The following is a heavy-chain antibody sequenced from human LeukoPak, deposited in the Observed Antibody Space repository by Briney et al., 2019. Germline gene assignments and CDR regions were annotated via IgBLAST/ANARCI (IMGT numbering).Heavy chain of an antibody. D-gene: IGHD1-7*01. V-gene: IGHV1-18*01. CDR3: ARSLITGTVHFDY. Sequence: ASVKVSCKASGGTFSSYAISRVRQAPGQGLEWMGWISAYNGNTNYAQKLQGRVTMTTDTSTSTAYMELRSLRSDDTAVYYCARSLITGTVHFDYWGQGTLVTVSS. CDR2: ISAYNGNT. CDR1: GGTFSSYA. J-gene: IGHJ4*02.